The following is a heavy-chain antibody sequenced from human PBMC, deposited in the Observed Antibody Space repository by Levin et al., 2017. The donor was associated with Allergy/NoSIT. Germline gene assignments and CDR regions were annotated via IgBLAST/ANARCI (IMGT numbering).Heavy chain of an antibody. CDR2: IKQDGSEK. CDR3: AREGNSSSWFQH. CDR1: GFTFSSYW. Sequence: GESLKISCAASGFTFSSYWMSWVRQAPGKGLEWVANIKQDGSEKYYVDSVKGRFTISRDNAKNSLYLQMNSLRAEDTAVYYCAREGNSSSWFQHWGQGTLVTVSS. D-gene: IGHD6-13*01. V-gene: IGHV3-7*04. J-gene: IGHJ1*01.